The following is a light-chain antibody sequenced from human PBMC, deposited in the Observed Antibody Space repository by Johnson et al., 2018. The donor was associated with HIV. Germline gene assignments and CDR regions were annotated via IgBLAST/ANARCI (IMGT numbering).Light chain of an antibody. J-gene: IGLJ1*01. CDR2: ENN. CDR3: GTWDSSLSAVRV. V-gene: IGLV1-51*02. Sequence: QSVLTQPPSVSAAPGQKVTISCSGSSSNIGNNYVSWYQQLPGTAPKLLIYENNKRPSGIPDRFSGSKSGTSATLGISGLQTGDEADYYCGTWDSSLSAVRVFGTGTKVTCL. CDR1: SSNIGNNY.